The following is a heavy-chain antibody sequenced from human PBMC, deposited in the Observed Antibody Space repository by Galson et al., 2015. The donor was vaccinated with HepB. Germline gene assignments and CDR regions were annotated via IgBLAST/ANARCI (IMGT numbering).Heavy chain of an antibody. Sequence: SVKVSCKASGYTFTSYGISWVRQAPGQGLEWMGWTSAYNGNTNYAQKLQGRVTMTTDTSTSTAYMELRSLRSDDTAVYYCASRAGYSSTIEYMDVWGKGTTVTVSS. D-gene: IGHD6-13*01. V-gene: IGHV1-18*01. CDR3: ASRAGYSSTIEYMDV. CDR1: GYTFTSYG. CDR2: TSAYNGNT. J-gene: IGHJ6*03.